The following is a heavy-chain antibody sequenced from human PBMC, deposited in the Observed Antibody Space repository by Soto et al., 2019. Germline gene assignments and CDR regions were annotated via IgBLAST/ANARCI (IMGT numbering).Heavy chain of an antibody. CDR2: IDPSDSYT. CDR3: ARGYCTNGGCSYYYYGMDV. D-gene: IGHD2-8*01. CDR1: GYSFTSYW. V-gene: IGHV5-10-1*01. Sequence: PGESLKISCKGSGYSFTSYWISWVRQMPGKGLEWMGRIDPSDSYTNYSPSFQGHVTISADKSISTAYLQWSSLKASDTAMYYCARGYCTNGGCSYYYYGMDVWGQGTTVTVSS. J-gene: IGHJ6*02.